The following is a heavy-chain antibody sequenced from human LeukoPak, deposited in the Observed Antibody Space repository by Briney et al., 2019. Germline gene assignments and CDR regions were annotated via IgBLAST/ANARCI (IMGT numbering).Heavy chain of an antibody. D-gene: IGHD3-3*01. V-gene: IGHV1-2*02. CDR1: GYTFTAYH. CDR2: INCNSGGT. Sequence: ASVKVSCKASGYTFTAYHMHWVRQAPGQGLEWMGGINCNSGGTKNAQKLQDRVIMTRDTSISTAYMELSGLTSDDTAVYYCARDPSDRYEFWSGNRRGYYYYGMDAWGQGTTVTVSS. CDR3: ARDPSDRYEFWSGNRRGYYYYGMDA. J-gene: IGHJ6*02.